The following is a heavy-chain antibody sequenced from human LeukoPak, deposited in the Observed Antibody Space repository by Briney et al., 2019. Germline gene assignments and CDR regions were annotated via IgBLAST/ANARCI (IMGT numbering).Heavy chain of an antibody. CDR3: VPYRDHNWFDP. J-gene: IGHJ5*02. Sequence: GGSLRLSCAASGFTFSSYAMSWVRQAPGKGLEWVSAISGSGGSTYYADSVKGRFTISRDNSKNTLYLQMNSPRAEDTAVYYCVPYRDHNWFDPWGQGTLVTVSS. D-gene: IGHD3-10*01. CDR2: ISGSGGST. CDR1: GFTFSSYA. V-gene: IGHV3-23*01.